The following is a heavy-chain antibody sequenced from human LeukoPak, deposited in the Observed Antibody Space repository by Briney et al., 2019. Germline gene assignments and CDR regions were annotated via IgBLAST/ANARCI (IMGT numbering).Heavy chain of an antibody. CDR2: IYYSGST. V-gene: IGHV4-59*01. D-gene: IGHD2-2*01. Sequence: SVTLSLTCTVSGGSISSYYWSWIRQPPGKGLEWIGYIYYSGSTNYNPSLKSRVTISVDTSKNQFSLKLSSVTAADTAVYYCARERAQPLFYGMDVWGQGTTVTVSS. CDR1: GGSISSYY. CDR3: ARERAQPLFYGMDV. J-gene: IGHJ6*02.